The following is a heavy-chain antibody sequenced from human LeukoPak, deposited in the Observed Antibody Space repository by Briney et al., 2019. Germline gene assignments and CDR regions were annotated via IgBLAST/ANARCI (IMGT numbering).Heavy chain of an antibody. J-gene: IGHJ3*02. CDR3: ARDAPSYLATDAFDI. CDR2: ISSSSSTI. CDR1: GFTFSSYS. V-gene: IGHV3-48*01. Sequence: GGSLRLSCAASGFTFSSYSMNWVRQAPGKGLEWVSYISSSSSTIYYADSVKGRFTISRDNAKNSLYLQMHSLRAEDTAVYYCARDAPSYLATDAFDIWGQGTMVTVSS.